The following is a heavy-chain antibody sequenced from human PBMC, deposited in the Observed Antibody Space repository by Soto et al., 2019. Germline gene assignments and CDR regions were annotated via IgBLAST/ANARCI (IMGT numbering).Heavy chain of an antibody. D-gene: IGHD2-2*01. V-gene: IGHV4-4*02. J-gene: IGHJ5*02. Sequence: QVQLQESGPGLVKPSGTLSLTCAVSGGSISSGTWWSWVRQSPGRGLEWIGEIYHSGSPNYNPSLKSRATMSVDKSKNLFSLSLSSVPAADSALYYCASLIPAAPNGFDPWGQGTLVTGSS. CDR2: IYHSGSP. CDR1: GGSISSGTW. CDR3: ASLIPAAPNGFDP.